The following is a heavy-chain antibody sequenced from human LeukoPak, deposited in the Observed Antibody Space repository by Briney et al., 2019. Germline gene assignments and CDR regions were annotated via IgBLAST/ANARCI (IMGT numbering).Heavy chain of an antibody. D-gene: IGHD2-21*02. V-gene: IGHV4-34*01. CDR2: VNPSAFA. Sequence: SETLSLTCGVYGGSLGDYEWSWIRQSPGGALEWLGQVNPSAFATYGSPIKRPVTISRDTPKNQISLRVASVTAADAGVYYCARGPTDSDHDFDYWGQGALVTVSS. CDR3: ARGPTDSDHDFDY. J-gene: IGHJ4*02. CDR1: GGSLGDYE.